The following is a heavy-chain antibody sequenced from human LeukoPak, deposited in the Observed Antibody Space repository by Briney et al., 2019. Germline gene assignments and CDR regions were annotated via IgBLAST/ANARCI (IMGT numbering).Heavy chain of an antibody. CDR1: GYTFTSYY. Sequence: GASVKVSCKASGYTFTSYYMHWVRQAPGQGLEWMGIINPSGGSTSYAQKFQGRVTMTRDTSTSTVYMELSSLRSEDTAVYYCARDLLDCVDTAMRFDYWGQGTLVTVSS. V-gene: IGHV1-46*01. D-gene: IGHD5-18*01. CDR2: INPSGGST. CDR3: ARDLLDCVDTAMRFDY. J-gene: IGHJ4*02.